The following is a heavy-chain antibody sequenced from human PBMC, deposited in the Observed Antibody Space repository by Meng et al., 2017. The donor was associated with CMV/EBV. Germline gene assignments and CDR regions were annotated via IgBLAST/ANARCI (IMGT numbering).Heavy chain of an antibody. Sequence: VQLERWGAGLVTASETLSLSWAVYGGAFSGYSWSWIRQPPGKGLEWIGEINHSGSTNYNPSLKSSVTISVDTSKNQFSLKLRSGTAADTAVYVCQRGVGATGKADYWGQGTLVTVSS. D-gene: IGHD1-26*01. J-gene: IGHJ4*02. CDR3: QRGVGATGKADY. CDR2: INHSGST. CDR1: GGAFSGYS. V-gene: IGHV4-34*01.